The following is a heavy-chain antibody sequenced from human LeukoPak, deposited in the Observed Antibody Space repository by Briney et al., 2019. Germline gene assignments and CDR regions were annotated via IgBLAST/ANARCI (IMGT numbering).Heavy chain of an antibody. CDR1: GFTVSSNY. D-gene: IGHD5-18*01. J-gene: IGHJ4*02. CDR2: ISSSSRSI. V-gene: IGHV3-48*04. Sequence: GGSLRLSCAASGFTVSSNYMSWVRQAPGKGLEWVSYISSSSRSIYYADSVKGRFTVSRDNAKNSLYVQMNSLRVEDTAVYYCARGYSYGKSDYWGQGTLVTVSS. CDR3: ARGYSYGKSDY.